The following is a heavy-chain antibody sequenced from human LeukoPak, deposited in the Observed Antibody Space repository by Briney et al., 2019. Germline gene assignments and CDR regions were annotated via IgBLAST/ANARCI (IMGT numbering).Heavy chain of an antibody. V-gene: IGHV4-59*08. CDR3: ARVSAGFEVQYYYYYGMDV. J-gene: IGHJ6*02. Sequence: SETLSLTCTVSGGSISSYYWSWIRQPPGKGLEWIGYIYYSGSTNYNPSLKSRVAISVDTSKNQFSLKLSSVTAADTAVYYCARVSAGFEVQYYYYYGMDVWGQGTTVTVSS. CDR1: GGSISSYY. CDR2: IYYSGST. D-gene: IGHD6-13*01.